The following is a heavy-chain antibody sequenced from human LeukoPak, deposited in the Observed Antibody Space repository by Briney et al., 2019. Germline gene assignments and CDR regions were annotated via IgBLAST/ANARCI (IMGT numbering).Heavy chain of an antibody. CDR2: IYYSGST. J-gene: IGHJ4*02. CDR1: GGSISSYY. Sequence: SETLSLTCTVSGGSISSYYWSWIRQPPGKGLEWIGSIYYSGSTYYNPSLKSRVTISVDTSKNQFSLKLSSVTAADTAVYYCARDDYYDSSGYPPGSFDYWGQGTLVTVSS. V-gene: IGHV4-59*12. CDR3: ARDDYYDSSGYPPGSFDY. D-gene: IGHD3-22*01.